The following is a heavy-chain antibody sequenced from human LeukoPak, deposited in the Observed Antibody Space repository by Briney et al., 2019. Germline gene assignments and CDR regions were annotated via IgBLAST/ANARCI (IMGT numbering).Heavy chain of an antibody. CDR2: ISGSGGST. CDR1: GFTFNNYA. V-gene: IGHV3-23*01. J-gene: IGHJ6*02. CDR3: VKDEESVPRGSLLSTHPYYYYYGMDV. D-gene: IGHD2-21*01. Sequence: GGSLRLSCAASGFTFNNYAMTWVRQAPGKGLEWVSVISGSGGSTNYADSVKGRFTISRDNSKNTLYLQMNSLRAEDTAVYYCVKDEESVPRGSLLSTHPYYYYYGMDVWGQGTTVTVSS.